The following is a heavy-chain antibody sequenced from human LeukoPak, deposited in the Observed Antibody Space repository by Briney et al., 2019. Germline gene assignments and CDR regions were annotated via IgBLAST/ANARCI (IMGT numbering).Heavy chain of an antibody. V-gene: IGHV4-39*01. CDR2: IYYSGST. Sequence: ASETLSLTCTVSGGSISSSSYYWGWLRQPPGKGLEWIGNIYYSGSTYYNPSLKSRVTISVDTSKNQFSLKVSSVTAADTAVYYCARLPDTYYFDYWGQGTLVTVSS. D-gene: IGHD2/OR15-2a*01. CDR1: GGSISSSSYY. CDR3: ARLPDTYYFDY. J-gene: IGHJ4*02.